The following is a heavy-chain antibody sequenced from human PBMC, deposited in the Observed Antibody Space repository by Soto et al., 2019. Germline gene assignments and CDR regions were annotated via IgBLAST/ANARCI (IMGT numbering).Heavy chain of an antibody. CDR1: GFTFSSYA. D-gene: IGHD3-9*01. J-gene: IGHJ6*02. CDR3: ARDSDYDILTGYLHYYYYYGMDV. V-gene: IGHV3-30-3*01. Sequence: ESGGGVVQPGRSLRLSCAASGFTFSSYAMHWVRQAPGKGLEWVAVISYDGSNKYYADSVKGRFTISRDNSKNTLYLQMNSLRAEDTAVYYCARDSDYDILTGYLHYYYYYGMDVWGQGTTVTVSS. CDR2: ISYDGSNK.